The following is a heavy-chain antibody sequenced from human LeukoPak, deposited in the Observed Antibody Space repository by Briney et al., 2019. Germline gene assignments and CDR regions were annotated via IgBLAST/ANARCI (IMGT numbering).Heavy chain of an antibody. CDR1: GYTFTGYY. CDR2: INPNSGGT. V-gene: IGHV1-2*02. J-gene: IGHJ5*02. CDR3: ASWGHPGSNWFDP. D-gene: IGHD3-16*01. Sequence: SVKVSCKASGYTFTGYYMHWVRQAPGQGLESMGWINPNSGGTNYAQKFQGRVTMTRDTSISTAYMELSRLRSDDTAVYYCASWGHPGSNWFDPWGQGTLVTVSS.